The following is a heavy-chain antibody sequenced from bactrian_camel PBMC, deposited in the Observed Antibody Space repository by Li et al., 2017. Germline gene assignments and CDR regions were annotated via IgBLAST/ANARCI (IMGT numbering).Heavy chain of an antibody. D-gene: IGHD3*01. J-gene: IGHJ4*01. V-gene: IGHV3S57*01. Sequence: VQLVESGGGSVQAGESLKLSCRASARPLYFSTCGMGWYRQAPGKERELVSTTKNHGMNVYYSDSVEGRFTISRGNAKNTVYLEMNNLEPEDTAMYYCALREHSVMNTCPLVQSWYAYWGQGTQVTVS. CDR2: TKNHGMN. CDR1: ARPLYFSTCG. CDR3: ALREHSVMNTCPLVQSWYAY.